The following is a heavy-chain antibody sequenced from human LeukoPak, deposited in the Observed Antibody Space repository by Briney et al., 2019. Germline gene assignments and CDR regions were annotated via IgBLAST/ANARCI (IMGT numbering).Heavy chain of an antibody. V-gene: IGHV1-24*01. Sequence: ASVKVSCKVSGYTLTELSMHWVRQAPGKGLEWMGGFDPEDGETIYAQKFQGRVTMTEDTSPDTAYMELSSLRTEDTAVYYCATPHCSSTSCHNWFDPWGQGTLVTVSS. J-gene: IGHJ5*02. CDR2: FDPEDGET. CDR1: GYTLTELS. CDR3: ATPHCSSTSCHNWFDP. D-gene: IGHD2-2*01.